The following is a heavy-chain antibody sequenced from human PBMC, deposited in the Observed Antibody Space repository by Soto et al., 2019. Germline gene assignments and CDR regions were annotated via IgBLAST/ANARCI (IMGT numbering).Heavy chain of an antibody. J-gene: IGHJ4*02. CDR1: GFTFSSSS. D-gene: IGHD2-2*01. V-gene: IGHV3-23*01. Sequence: EVQLLESGGRLAQSGGSLRLSCAVSGFTFSSSSMSWVRQAPGKGLEWVSSISDSGGTTYHGDSVKGRFTISRDNSKNTLYLQMNSLRAEDTAVYYCAKALYISSWFLDYWGQGTPVTVSS. CDR2: ISDSGGTT. CDR3: AKALYISSWFLDY.